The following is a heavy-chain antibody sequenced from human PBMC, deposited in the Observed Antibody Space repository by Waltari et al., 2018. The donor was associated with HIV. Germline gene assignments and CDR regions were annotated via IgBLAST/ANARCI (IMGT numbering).Heavy chain of an antibody. CDR1: GGSITSADYY. CDR3: ARAPISNSYFDS. D-gene: IGHD1-1*01. CDR2: LYYSGNT. Sequence: QVQLQESGPGLGKPSQTLSLTCTVSGGSITSADYYWSWIRQLPGKGLEWIGYLYYSGNTYYNPFLKSRLTISVDTSKNQFSLRLSSVTAADTAVYYCARAPISNSYFDSWGQGTLLTVSS. J-gene: IGHJ4*02. V-gene: IGHV4-31*03.